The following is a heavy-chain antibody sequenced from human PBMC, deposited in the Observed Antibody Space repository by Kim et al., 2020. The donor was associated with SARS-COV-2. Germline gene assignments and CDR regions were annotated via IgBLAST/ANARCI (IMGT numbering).Heavy chain of an antibody. CDR1: GYTLTNYD. J-gene: IGHJ4*02. D-gene: IGHD4-4*01. Sequence: ASVKVSCKASGYTLTNYDIHWVRQAPGQRLEWMGWINAGNGNTKYSQSLQGRVIISRDTSASTVYMDLSSLRSEDTAVYYCARRGYYCNSDSCFALDHWGPGTLVTVSS. CDR2: INAGNGNT. CDR3: ARRGYYCNSDSCFALDH. V-gene: IGHV1-3*01.